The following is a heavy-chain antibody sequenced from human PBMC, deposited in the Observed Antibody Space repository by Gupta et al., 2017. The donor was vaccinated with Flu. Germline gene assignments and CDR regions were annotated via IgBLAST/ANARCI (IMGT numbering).Heavy chain of an antibody. CDR1: EGSFSGYY. J-gene: IGHJ6*02. V-gene: IGHV4-34*01. CDR2: INHSGST. Sequence: QVQLQQWGAGLLKPSETLSLPCAGYEGSFSGYYWSWIRQPPGKGLEWIGEINHSGSTNYNPSLKSRVTISVDTSKNQFSLKLSSVTAADTAVYYCARGKRGMDVWGQGTTVTVSS. CDR3: ARGKRGMDV.